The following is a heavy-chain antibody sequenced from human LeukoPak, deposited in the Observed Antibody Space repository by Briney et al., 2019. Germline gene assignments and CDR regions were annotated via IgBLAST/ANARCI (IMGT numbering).Heavy chain of an antibody. CDR3: AADTSGYRIFNY. V-gene: IGHV4-31*03. CDR1: SGSISRGGYC. Sequence: SSQTLSLTCTVSSGSISRGGYCWSWIRQHPGKGLEWIGYIDYSGSTFYNPSLKSRLTMSIDTSKNQFSLKLSSVTAADTAVYYCAADTSGYRIFNYWGQGTLVTVSS. CDR2: IDYSGST. J-gene: IGHJ4*02. D-gene: IGHD3-22*01.